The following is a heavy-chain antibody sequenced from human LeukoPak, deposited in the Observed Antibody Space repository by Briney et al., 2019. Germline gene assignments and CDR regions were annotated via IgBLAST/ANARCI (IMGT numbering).Heavy chain of an antibody. D-gene: IGHD6-19*01. CDR1: GFSFSNYG. CDR3: TKGFSAYSSGWYRTLNGFHI. Sequence: GGSLRLSCAASGFSFSNYGLHWVRQAPGKGLEWVTVISFDGSDTYYSDSVKGRFTISRDNSKNTLYLQMNSLRVEDTAMYYCTKGFSAYSSGWYRTLNGFHIWGPGTMVTVSS. CDR2: ISFDGSDT. V-gene: IGHV3-30*18. J-gene: IGHJ3*02.